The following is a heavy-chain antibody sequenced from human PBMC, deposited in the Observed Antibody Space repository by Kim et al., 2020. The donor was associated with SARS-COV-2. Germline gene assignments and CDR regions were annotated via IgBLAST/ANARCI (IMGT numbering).Heavy chain of an antibody. V-gene: IGHV3-9*01. J-gene: IGHJ3*02. CDR3: AKDRYSRPSAFDI. Sequence: ADSVKGRFTISRDNAKNSLYLQVNSLRAEDTALYYCAKDRYSRPSAFDIWGQGTMVTVSS. D-gene: IGHD6-13*01.